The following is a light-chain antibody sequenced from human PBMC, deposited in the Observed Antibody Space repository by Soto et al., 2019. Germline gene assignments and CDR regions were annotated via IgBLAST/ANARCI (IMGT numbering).Light chain of an antibody. J-gene: IGKJ4*01. V-gene: IGKV3D-20*02. Sequence: ELVLTQSPATLSLSPGERATLSCRASQSVSSNYLAWYQQKPGQAPRLLIYGASSRATGIPDRFSGSGSGTEFTLTISRLEPEDFAVYYCQQRSNWPLLTFGGGTKVDIK. CDR1: QSVSSNY. CDR2: GAS. CDR3: QQRSNWPLLT.